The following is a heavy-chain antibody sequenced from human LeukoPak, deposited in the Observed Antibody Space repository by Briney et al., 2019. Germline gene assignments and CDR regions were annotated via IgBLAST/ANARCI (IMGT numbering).Heavy chain of an antibody. CDR2: ISTGRSTI. Sequence: PGGSLRLSCAASGFTFNTYSMNWVRQAPGKGLEWVSYISTGRSTIYYADSVRGRFTISRDNAKNSLYLQMNSLRADDTAVYYCARGLGPWGQGTLVTVSS. CDR1: GFTFNTYS. V-gene: IGHV3-48*01. CDR3: ARGLGP. J-gene: IGHJ5*02.